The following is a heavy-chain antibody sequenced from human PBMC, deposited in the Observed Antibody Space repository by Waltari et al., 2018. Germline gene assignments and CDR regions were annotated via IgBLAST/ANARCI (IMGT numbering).Heavy chain of an antibody. Sequence: QVQLQESGPGLVKPSETLSLTCTVSGGSISHYYWSWIRQPPEKGLEWIGYIYYSGSTDYNPSLKSRVTISVDTSKNQFSLKLTSVTAADTAVYYCARERWLHDAFDIWGQGTMVTVSS. D-gene: IGHD5-12*01. J-gene: IGHJ3*02. V-gene: IGHV4-59*01. CDR3: ARERWLHDAFDI. CDR1: GGSISHYY. CDR2: IYYSGST.